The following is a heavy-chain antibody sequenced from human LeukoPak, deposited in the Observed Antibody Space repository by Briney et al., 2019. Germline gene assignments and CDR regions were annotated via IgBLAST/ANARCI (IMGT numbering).Heavy chain of an antibody. V-gene: IGHV3-48*03. CDR2: ISSSAGTT. J-gene: IGHJ4*02. CDR3: ARQQQQLWYD. CDR1: GFXFSSYE. Sequence: GGSLRLSCAASGFXFSSYEMNWVRQAPGKGLEWVSYISSSAGTTYYADSVKGRFTISRDNAKNSLYLQMNSLRAEDTAVYFCARQQQQLWYDWGQGTLVTVSS. D-gene: IGHD5-18*01.